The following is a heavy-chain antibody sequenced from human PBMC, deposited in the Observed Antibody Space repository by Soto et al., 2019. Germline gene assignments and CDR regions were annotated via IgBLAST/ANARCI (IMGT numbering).Heavy chain of an antibody. Sequence: SETLSLTCTVSGGSISSYYWSWIRQPPGKGLEWIGYIYYSGSTNYNPSLKSRVTISVDTSKNQFSLKLSSVTAADTAVYYCARDGRFGELSYGMDVWGQGTTVTVSS. D-gene: IGHD3-10*01. J-gene: IGHJ6*02. V-gene: IGHV4-59*01. CDR3: ARDGRFGELSYGMDV. CDR1: GGSISSYY. CDR2: IYYSGST.